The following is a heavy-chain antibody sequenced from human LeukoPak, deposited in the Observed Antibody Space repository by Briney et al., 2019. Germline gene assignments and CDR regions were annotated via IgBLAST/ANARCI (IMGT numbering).Heavy chain of an antibody. D-gene: IGHD3-16*02. Sequence: PWGSLRLSCAASGFTFAGYTMHWVRQAPGKGLEWATLITYDGSTKYYADSVKGRFTISRDNSKNRLYLQMDSLRGEDTAVYYCAKDRSWHGLEYWGQGALVTVSS. CDR1: GFTFAGYT. V-gene: IGHV3-30*04. CDR2: ITYDGSTK. CDR3: AKDRSWHGLEY. J-gene: IGHJ4*02.